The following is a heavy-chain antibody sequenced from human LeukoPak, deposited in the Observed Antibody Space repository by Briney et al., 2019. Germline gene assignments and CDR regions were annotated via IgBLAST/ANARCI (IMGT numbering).Heavy chain of an antibody. Sequence: GRSLRLSCAASGFTSSRYYMSSVRQAPGKGREWVANIKKDGSEKYYGDSVKGRFTISRDNARTSLYLQMNRLRAEDTAVYYCARHLSGVTGYTYGRGIDYWGQGTLVTVSS. V-gene: IGHV3-7*01. J-gene: IGHJ4*02. CDR1: GFTSSRYY. D-gene: IGHD5-18*01. CDR2: IKKDGSEK. CDR3: ARHLSGVTGYTYGRGIDY.